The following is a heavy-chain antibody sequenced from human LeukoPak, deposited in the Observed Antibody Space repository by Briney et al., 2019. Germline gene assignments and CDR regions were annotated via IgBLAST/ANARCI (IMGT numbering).Heavy chain of an antibody. J-gene: IGHJ4*02. CDR1: GFTFSSYG. D-gene: IGHD6-13*01. CDR3: ARGSSSWYFRGDDY. Sequence: GRSLRLSCAASGFTFSSYGMHWVRQAPGKGLEWVAVIWYDGSNEYYADSVKGRFTISRDNSKNTLYLQMNSLRAEDTAVYYCARGSSSWYFRGDDYWGQGTLVTVSS. CDR2: IWYDGSNE. V-gene: IGHV3-33*01.